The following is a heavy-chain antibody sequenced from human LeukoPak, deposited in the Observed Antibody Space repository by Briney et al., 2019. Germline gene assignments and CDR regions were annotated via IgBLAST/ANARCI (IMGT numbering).Heavy chain of an antibody. CDR3: TAPTRYYYYYYMDV. Sequence: GGSLRLSCAASGFTFSNAWMSWVRQASGKGLEWVGRIRSKANSYATAYAASVKGRFTISRDDSKNTAYLQMNSLKTEDTAVYYCTAPTRYYYYYYMDVWGKGTTVTVSS. CDR2: IRSKANSYAT. CDR1: GFTFSNAW. V-gene: IGHV3-73*01. J-gene: IGHJ6*03.